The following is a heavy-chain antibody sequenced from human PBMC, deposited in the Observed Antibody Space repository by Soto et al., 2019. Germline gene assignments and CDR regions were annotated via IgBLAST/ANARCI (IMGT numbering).Heavy chain of an antibody. CDR1: GYTVTSYG. D-gene: IGHD3-9*01. J-gene: IGHJ5*02. Sequence: QVQLVQSGAEVKKPGASAKVSCKASGYTVTSYGVSWVRQAPGQGLEWMGWCSAYTGNTNSAQKLQGRVTMTTVTSTSTAYKELRSLRSDDTAVYYCAKARGITTFLSELDPWGQGTLVTVSS. CDR3: AKARGITTFLSELDP. CDR2: CSAYTGNT. V-gene: IGHV1-18*01.